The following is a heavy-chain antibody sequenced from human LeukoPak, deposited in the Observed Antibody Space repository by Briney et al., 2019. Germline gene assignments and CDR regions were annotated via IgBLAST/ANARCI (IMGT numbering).Heavy chain of an antibody. V-gene: IGHV4-59*01. CDR2: IYYSGST. D-gene: IGHD2-2*02. Sequence: SEPLSLTCTVSGGSISSYYWSWIRQPPGKGLEWIGYIYYSGSTNYNPSLKSRVTISVDTSKNQFSLKLSSVTAADTAVYYCARDRGVVVVPAAITGVDYYYYYGMDVWGQGTTVTVSS. CDR3: ARDRGVVVVPAAITGVDYYYYYGMDV. J-gene: IGHJ6*02. CDR1: GGSISSYY.